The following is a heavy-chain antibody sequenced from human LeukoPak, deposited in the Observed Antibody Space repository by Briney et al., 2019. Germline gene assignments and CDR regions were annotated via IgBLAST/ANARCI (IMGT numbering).Heavy chain of an antibody. D-gene: IGHD3-10*01. CDR2: ISSSSTYI. CDR3: ARDVLYFAELTPI. CDR1: GFTFNNYV. Sequence: GGSLRLSCAASGFTFNNYVMNWVRQAPGKGLDWVASISSSSTYIYYADSVKGRFTISRDDAKNSLYLQMNSRRAEDTAVYYCARDVLYFAELTPIWGTGTMVTVSS. J-gene: IGHJ4*02. V-gene: IGHV3-21*01.